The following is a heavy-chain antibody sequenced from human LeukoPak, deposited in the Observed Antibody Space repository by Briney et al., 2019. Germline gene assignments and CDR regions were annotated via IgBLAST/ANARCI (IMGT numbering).Heavy chain of an antibody. CDR3: ARGGPEYDFWSGYYSD. J-gene: IGHJ4*02. V-gene: IGHV1-18*01. D-gene: IGHD3-3*01. Sequence: ASVKVSCKASGYTFTSYGISWVRQAPGQGLEWMGWISAHNGNTNYAQKLQGRVTMTTDTSTSTAYMELRSLRSDDTAVYYCARGGPEYDFWSGYYSDWGQGTLVTVSS. CDR1: GYTFTSYG. CDR2: ISAHNGNT.